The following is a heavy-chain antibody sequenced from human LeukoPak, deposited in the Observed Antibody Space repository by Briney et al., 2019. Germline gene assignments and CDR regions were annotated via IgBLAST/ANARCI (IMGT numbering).Heavy chain of an antibody. CDR3: AKDRAPLLEWPLYYFDY. CDR2: ISGSGGSR. J-gene: IGHJ4*02. Sequence: GGSLRLSCAASGFTFSSYAMSWVRQAPGKGLEWVLAISGSGGSRCYADSVKGRFTISRDNSKNTLYLQMNSLRAEDTAVYYCAKDRAPLLEWPLYYFDYWGQGTLVTVSS. V-gene: IGHV3-23*01. D-gene: IGHD3-3*01. CDR1: GFTFSSYA.